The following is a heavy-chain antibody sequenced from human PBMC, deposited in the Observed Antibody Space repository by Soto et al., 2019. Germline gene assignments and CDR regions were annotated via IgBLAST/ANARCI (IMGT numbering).Heavy chain of an antibody. CDR3: AREYTAWPLAYGLDV. D-gene: IGHD2-2*02. V-gene: IGHV3-21*01. CDR1: GFTLSDHY. J-gene: IGHJ6*02. Sequence: GGSLRLSCAGSGFTLSDHYIDWVRQAPGKGLEWVSSISSRSDIYYADSVKGRFTISRDNAKNSVSLQMNSLRAEDTAVYYCAREYTAWPLAYGLDVWGQGTTVTVSS. CDR2: ISSRSDI.